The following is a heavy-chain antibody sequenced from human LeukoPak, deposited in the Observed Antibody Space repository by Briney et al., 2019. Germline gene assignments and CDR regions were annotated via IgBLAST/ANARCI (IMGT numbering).Heavy chain of an antibody. CDR3: AKQRYGGEDY. Sequence: PGGSLRLSCAASGFTFSSYAMSWVRQAPGKGLEWVANIKQDGSEKYYLDSLKGRFTISRDNAKNSLYLQMNSLRAEDTAVSYCAKQRYGGEDYWGQRTLVTVSS. D-gene: IGHD3-16*01. CDR2: IKQDGSEK. CDR1: GFTFSSYA. V-gene: IGHV3-7*01. J-gene: IGHJ4*02.